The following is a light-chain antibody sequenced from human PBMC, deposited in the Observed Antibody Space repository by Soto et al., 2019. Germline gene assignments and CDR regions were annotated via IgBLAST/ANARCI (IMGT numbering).Light chain of an antibody. CDR3: HQYGVSPKT. V-gene: IGKV3-20*01. CDR2: GVS. J-gene: IGKJ1*01. Sequence: EIVLTHSPGTPSLPPGQIATFSSTSTQSISANYLAWYQQKPGQAPRLLIYGVSIRATAIPDRFAGSGSGPNFTLTISRLEPEDFAVYYCHQYGVSPKTFGQGTKVDI. CDR1: QSISANY.